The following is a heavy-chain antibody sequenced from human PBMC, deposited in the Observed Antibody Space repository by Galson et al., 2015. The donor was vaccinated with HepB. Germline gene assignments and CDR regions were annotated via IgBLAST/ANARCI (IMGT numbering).Heavy chain of an antibody. Sequence: SLRLSCAASGFTFSSYGMHWVRQAPGEGLEWVAVIWYDGSNKYYADSVKGRFTISRDNSKNTLYLQMNSLRAEDTAVYYCARGSSGWSPYFDYWGQGTLVTVSS. CDR3: ARGSSGWSPYFDY. CDR1: GFTFSSYG. CDR2: IWYDGSNK. J-gene: IGHJ4*02. D-gene: IGHD6-19*01. V-gene: IGHV3-33*08.